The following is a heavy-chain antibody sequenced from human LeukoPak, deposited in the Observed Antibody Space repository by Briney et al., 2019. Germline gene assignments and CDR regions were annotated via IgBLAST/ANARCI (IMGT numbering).Heavy chain of an antibody. CDR3: ARLRDSSGWYGAFDI. V-gene: IGHV4-59*08. D-gene: IGHD6-19*01. CDR2: ISYSGST. CDR1: DFTVSTDY. Sequence: PGGSLRLSCAASDFTVSTDYMSWIRQPPGKGLEWIGYISYSGSTRYNPSLKSRVTVSVDTSKNQFSLDLRSVTAADTAVYYCARLRDSSGWYGAFDIWGQGTMVTGSS. J-gene: IGHJ3*02.